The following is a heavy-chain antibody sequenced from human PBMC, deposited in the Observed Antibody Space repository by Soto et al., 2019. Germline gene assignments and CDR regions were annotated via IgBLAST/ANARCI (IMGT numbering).Heavy chain of an antibody. CDR3: ARYNGIVGATGHYNYSDMDV. Sequence: QVQLVQSGAEVKKPGASVKVSCKASGYTFTSYGISWVRQAPGQGLEWMGWISAYNGNTNYAQKLQGRVTMTTDTTTSAAYMEMRSLRSDDTAVYYCARYNGIVGATGHYNYSDMDVWGQGTTVTVSS. CDR1: GYTFTSYG. D-gene: IGHD1-26*01. CDR2: ISAYNGNT. J-gene: IGHJ6*02. V-gene: IGHV1-18*01.